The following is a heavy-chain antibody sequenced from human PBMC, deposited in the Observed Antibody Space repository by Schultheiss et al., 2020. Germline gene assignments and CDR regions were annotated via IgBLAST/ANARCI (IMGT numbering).Heavy chain of an antibody. CDR1: GFTFSSYG. CDR2: IWYDGSNK. J-gene: IGHJ6*02. Sequence: GGSLRLSCAASGFTFSSYGMHWVRQAPGKGLEWVAVIWYDGSNKYYADSVKGRFTISRDNSKNTLYLQMNSLSAEDTAVYYCARVDYDFWSGYYLPGGRDYYYYGMDVWGQGTTVTISS. V-gene: IGHV3-33*08. CDR3: ARVDYDFWSGYYLPGGRDYYYYGMDV. D-gene: IGHD3-3*01.